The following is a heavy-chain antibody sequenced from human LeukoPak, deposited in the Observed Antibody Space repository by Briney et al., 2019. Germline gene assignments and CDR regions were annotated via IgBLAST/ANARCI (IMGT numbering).Heavy chain of an antibody. Sequence: PSETLSLTCTVSGGSISSGSYYWSWIRQPAGKGLEWIGRIYTSGSTNYNPSLKSRVTISVDTSKNQFSLKLSSVTAADTAVYYCAAKVGFGESTSNWFDPWGQGTLVTVSS. D-gene: IGHD3-10*01. CDR1: GGSISSGSYY. CDR2: IYTSGST. CDR3: AAKVGFGESTSNWFDP. V-gene: IGHV4-61*02. J-gene: IGHJ5*02.